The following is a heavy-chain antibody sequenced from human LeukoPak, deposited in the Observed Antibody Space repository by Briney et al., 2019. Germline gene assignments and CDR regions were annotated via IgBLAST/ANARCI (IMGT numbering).Heavy chain of an antibody. V-gene: IGHV3-64D*09. J-gene: IGHJ4*02. CDR1: GFTFSSYA. CDR3: VKDLRRIQYPLKYYFDY. CDR2: ITSEGGST. Sequence: GGSLIFSCSVSGFTFSSYAMYWVRQAPGKGLEHVSAITSEGGSTYYADSVKGRFTISRDNSKNTLYLQMSSLRTEDTAVYYCVKDLRRIQYPLKYYFDYWGQGTLVTVSS. D-gene: IGHD4-11*01.